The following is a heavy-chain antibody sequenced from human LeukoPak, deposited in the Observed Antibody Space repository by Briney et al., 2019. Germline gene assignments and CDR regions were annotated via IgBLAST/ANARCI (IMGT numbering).Heavy chain of an antibody. CDR1: EFSFETYC. V-gene: IGHV3-7*01. D-gene: IGHD5-24*01. CDR3: ARGETMDV. Sequence: GGSLRLSCVALEFSFETYCMSCVRQAPGKGPEWVANINEDGSEKHYVGSVRGRFTISRDNADNSLHLQMNSLRPEDMAVYYCARGETMDVWGKGTTVTVSS. J-gene: IGHJ6*03. CDR2: INEDGSEK.